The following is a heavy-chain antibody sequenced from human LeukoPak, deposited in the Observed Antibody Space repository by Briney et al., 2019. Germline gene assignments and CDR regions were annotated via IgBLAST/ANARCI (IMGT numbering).Heavy chain of an antibody. J-gene: IGHJ4*02. Sequence: PGGSLRLSCGASGLTFSSYWMSWARQAPGKVLEWVANIKQDGSEKYYVDSVKGRFTISRDNAKNSLYQQMNSLRAEDTAVYYCAREAGGSSHWGQGTLVTVSS. D-gene: IGHD2-2*01. CDR3: AREAGGSSH. CDR1: GLTFSSYW. CDR2: IKQDGSEK. V-gene: IGHV3-7*01.